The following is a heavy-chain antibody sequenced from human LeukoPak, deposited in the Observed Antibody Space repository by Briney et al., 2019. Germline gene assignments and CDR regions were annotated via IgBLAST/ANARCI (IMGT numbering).Heavy chain of an antibody. CDR1: GFTFSSYW. CDR2: IKQDGSEK. J-gene: IGHJ4*02. V-gene: IGHV3-7*01. CDR3: ARSYLQWELLLDY. D-gene: IGHD1-26*01. Sequence: PGGSLRLSCAASGFTFSSYWMSWVRQAPGKGLEWVANIKQDGSEKYYVDSVKGRFTISRDNAKNSLYLQMNSLRAEDTAVYYCARSYLQWELLLDYWGQGTLVTVSS.